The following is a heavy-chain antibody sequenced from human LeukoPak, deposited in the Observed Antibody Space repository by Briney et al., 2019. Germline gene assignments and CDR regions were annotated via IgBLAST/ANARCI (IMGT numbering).Heavy chain of an antibody. CDR3: ARDCRGSYYYGMDV. Sequence: GSLRLSCAASGFTFSSYSMYWVRQAPGKGLEWVSSISSSSSYIYYADSVKGRFTISRDNAKNSLYLQMNSLRAEDTAVYYCARDCRGSYYYGMDVWGQGTTVTVSS. V-gene: IGHV3-21*01. CDR1: GFTFSSYS. D-gene: IGHD3-16*01. J-gene: IGHJ6*02. CDR2: ISSSSSYI.